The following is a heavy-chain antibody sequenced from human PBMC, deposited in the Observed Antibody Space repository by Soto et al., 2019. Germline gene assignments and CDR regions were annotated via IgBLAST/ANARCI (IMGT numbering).Heavy chain of an antibody. CDR1: GGSFSGYY. CDR2: INHSGST. V-gene: IGHV4-34*01. CDR3: ARVIAVAGRYYYGMDV. D-gene: IGHD6-19*01. Sequence: PSETLSLTCAVYGGSFSGYYWSWIRQPPGKGLEWIGEINHSGSTNYNPSLKSRVTISVDKSKNQFSLKLSSVTAADTAVYYCARVIAVAGRYYYGMDVWGQGTTVTVSS. J-gene: IGHJ6*02.